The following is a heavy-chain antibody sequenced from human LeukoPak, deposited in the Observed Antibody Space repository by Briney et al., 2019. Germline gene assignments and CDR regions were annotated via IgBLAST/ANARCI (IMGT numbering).Heavy chain of an antibody. D-gene: IGHD3-10*01. Sequence: SGTLSLTCAVSGGSISSSNWWSWVRQPPGKGLEWIGEIYHSGSTNYNPSLKSRVTISVDKSKNQFSLKLSSVTAADTAVYYCARDSSYNYGSGSYYGWFDPWGQGTLVTVSS. J-gene: IGHJ5*02. CDR1: GGSISSSNW. CDR3: ARDSSYNYGSGSYYGWFDP. CDR2: IYHSGST. V-gene: IGHV4-4*02.